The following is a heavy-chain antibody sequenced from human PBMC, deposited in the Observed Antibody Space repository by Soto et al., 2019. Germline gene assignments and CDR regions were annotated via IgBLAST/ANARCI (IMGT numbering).Heavy chain of an antibody. Sequence: SETLSLTCTVSGGSISSYYWSWIRQPPGKGLEWIGYIYYSGSPNYNPSLKSRVTMSIDTSKNQFSLKLSSVTAADTAVYYCALRLGDPGRLYFDYWGQGTLVTVSS. CDR1: GGSISSYY. CDR3: ALRLGDPGRLYFDY. V-gene: IGHV4-59*12. D-gene: IGHD3-16*01. CDR2: IYYSGSP. J-gene: IGHJ4*02.